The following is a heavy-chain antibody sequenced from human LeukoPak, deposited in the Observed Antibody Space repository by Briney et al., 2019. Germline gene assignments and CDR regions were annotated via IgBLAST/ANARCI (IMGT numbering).Heavy chain of an antibody. V-gene: IGHV4-39*01. CDR1: GGSISSGGYY. CDR2: IYYSGTT. Sequence: SETLSLTCTVSGGSISSGGYYWSWIRQHPGKGLEWIGYIYYSGTTYYNPSLKSRVTISVDTSNNQFSLKLTSVTAADTAVYYCARQVGSSGYHLGQGTLVTVSS. D-gene: IGHD3-22*01. J-gene: IGHJ4*02. CDR3: ARQVGSSGYH.